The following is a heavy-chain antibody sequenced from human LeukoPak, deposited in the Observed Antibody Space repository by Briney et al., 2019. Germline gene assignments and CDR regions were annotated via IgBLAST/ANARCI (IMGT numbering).Heavy chain of an antibody. J-gene: IGHJ4*02. D-gene: IGHD1/OR15-1a*01. V-gene: IGHV3-23*01. Sequence: GGSLRLSCAASGFTFSNWAITWVRQAPGKGLEWVSSICCYGGGTYYADSVKGRFTVSRDNSKKTLYLEINSLRVEDTAVYYCAKWAGSGEQTKRYFGPFDFWGQGTLVTVSS. CDR2: ICCYGGGT. CDR3: AKWAGSGEQTKRYFGPFDF. CDR1: GFTFSNWA.